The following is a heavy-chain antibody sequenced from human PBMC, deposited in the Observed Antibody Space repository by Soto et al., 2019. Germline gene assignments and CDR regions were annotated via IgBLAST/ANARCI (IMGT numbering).Heavy chain of an antibody. CDR2: INPNSGGT. CDR3: ARDRIASHRHPTNNWFDP. CDR1: GYTFTGYY. D-gene: IGHD2-21*01. Sequence: GASVKVSCKASGYTFTGYYMNWVLQAPGQGLEWMGWINPNSGGTNYAQKFQGWVTMTRDTSISTAYMELSRLRSDDTAVYYCARDRIASHRHPTNNWFDPWGQGTLVTVSS. V-gene: IGHV1-2*04. J-gene: IGHJ5*02.